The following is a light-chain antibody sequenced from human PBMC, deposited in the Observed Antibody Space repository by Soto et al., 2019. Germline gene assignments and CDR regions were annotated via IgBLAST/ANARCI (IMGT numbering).Light chain of an antibody. CDR3: QHCNDWSA. Sequence: EIVMTQSPDTLSVSPGERATLSCRASQSVSDNLAWYQQKPGQPPRLLIYGASTRATGVPSRFSGSGSGRDFTLTISSLQSEDFAVYYCQHCNDWSAFGLGTRLEIK. J-gene: IGKJ5*01. CDR2: GAS. V-gene: IGKV3-15*01. CDR1: QSVSDN.